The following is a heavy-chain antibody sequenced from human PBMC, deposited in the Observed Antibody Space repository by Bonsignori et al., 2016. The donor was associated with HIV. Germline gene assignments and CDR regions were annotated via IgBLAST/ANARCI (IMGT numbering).Heavy chain of an antibody. CDR3: ARGWGTAMATPFDY. V-gene: IGHV4-38-2*02. CDR2: IYHSGST. J-gene: IGHJ4*02. Sequence: WIRQPPGKGLEWIGNIYHSGSTYYNPSLKSRVTLSVDTPKNQFSLKLSSVTAADTAVYYCARGWGTAMATPFDYWGQGTLVTVSS. D-gene: IGHD5-18*01.